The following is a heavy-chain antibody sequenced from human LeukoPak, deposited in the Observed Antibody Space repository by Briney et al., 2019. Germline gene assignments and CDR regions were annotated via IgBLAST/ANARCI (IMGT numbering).Heavy chain of an antibody. D-gene: IGHD3-22*01. CDR3: ARAGYDSSGYGFDP. Sequence: PGGSQRLSCAASGFTVSSNYMSWVRQAPGKGLEWVSVIYSGGSTYYADSVKGRFTISRDNSKNTLYLQMNSLRAEDTAVYYCARAGYDSSGYGFDPWGQGTLVTVSS. V-gene: IGHV3-53*01. CDR1: GFTVSSNY. J-gene: IGHJ5*02. CDR2: IYSGGST.